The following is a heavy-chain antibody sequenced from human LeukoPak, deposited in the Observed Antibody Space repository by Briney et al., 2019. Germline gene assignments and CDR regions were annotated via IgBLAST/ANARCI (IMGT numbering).Heavy chain of an antibody. V-gene: IGHV1-46*01. CDR3: ARQWNWNQGGPFDI. D-gene: IGHD1-1*01. CDR1: GYTFTSYY. CDR2: INPSGGST. J-gene: IGHJ3*02. Sequence: ASVTVSCKASGYTFTSYYMHWVRQAPGQGLEWMGIINPSGGSTSYAQKFQGRVTLTRDTSMSTAYMELTSLTSEDTAVYFCARQWNWNQGGPFDIWGQGTLVTVSS.